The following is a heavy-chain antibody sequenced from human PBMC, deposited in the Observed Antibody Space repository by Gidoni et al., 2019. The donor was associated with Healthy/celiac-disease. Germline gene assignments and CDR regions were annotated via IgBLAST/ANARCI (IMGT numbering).Heavy chain of an antibody. D-gene: IGHD3-9*01. J-gene: IGHJ4*02. V-gene: IGHV5-10-1*03. Sequence: EVQLVQSGAEGKKHGESLMISCKGSGYSFTSYWISWVRQMPGKGLEWMGRIDPSDSYTNYSPSFQGHVTITADKSISTAYLQWGSLKASDTAMYYCASTDWDTDFDYWGQGTLVTVSS. CDR3: ASTDWDTDFDY. CDR1: GYSFTSYW. CDR2: IDPSDSYT.